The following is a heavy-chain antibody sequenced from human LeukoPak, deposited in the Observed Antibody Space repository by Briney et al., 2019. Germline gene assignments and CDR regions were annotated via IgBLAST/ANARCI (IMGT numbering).Heavy chain of an antibody. J-gene: IGHJ4*02. V-gene: IGHV3-23*01. D-gene: IGHD5-18*01. CDR2: ISGSGGST. CDR1: GFTFSSYA. Sequence: GGSLRLSCAASGFTFSSYAMSWVRQAPGKGLEWVSAISGSGGSTYYADSVKGRFTISRDNSKNTLYLQMNSLRAEDTAVYYCAKDPVVADGMTIQLWLPYYFDYWGQGTLVTVSS. CDR3: AKDPVVADGMTIQLWLPYYFDY.